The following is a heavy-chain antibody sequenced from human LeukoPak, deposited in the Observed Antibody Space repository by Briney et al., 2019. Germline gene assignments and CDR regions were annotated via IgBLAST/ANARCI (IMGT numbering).Heavy chain of an antibody. Sequence: GGPLRLSCAASGFSFSTYTMNWVRQAPEKGLDWVSYNSSSSTIYFADSVKGRFTISRDNDKKTMYLQMNSLRDEDTAVYYCARGFCSGGRGHFDYWGQGTLVTVSS. V-gene: IGHV3-69-1*01. J-gene: IGHJ4*02. D-gene: IGHD2-15*01. CDR1: GFSFSTYT. CDR3: ARGFCSGGRGHFDY. CDR2: NSSSSTI.